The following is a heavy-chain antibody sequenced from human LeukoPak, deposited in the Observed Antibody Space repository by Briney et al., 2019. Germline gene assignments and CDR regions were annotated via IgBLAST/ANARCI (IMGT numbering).Heavy chain of an antibody. CDR1: GFTFRNYY. J-gene: IGHJ3*02. CDR3: ARATYYYDSSGYGGAFDI. D-gene: IGHD3-22*01. Sequence: PGGSLRLSCEASGFTFRNYYISWFRQAPGKGLEWVSWISADGNIIRYADSVKGRFIISRDNTGNSLYLQMNSLRAEDTAVYYCARATYYYDSSGYGGAFDIWGQGTMVTVSS. V-gene: IGHV3-11*04. CDR2: ISADGNII.